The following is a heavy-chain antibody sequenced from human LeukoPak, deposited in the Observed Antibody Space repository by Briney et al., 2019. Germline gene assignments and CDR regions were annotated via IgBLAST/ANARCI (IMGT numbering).Heavy chain of an antibody. Sequence: SVKVSCKASGGTFSSYAISWMRQAPGQGLEWMGGIIPIFGTANYAQKFQGRVTITTDESTSTAYMELSSLRSEDTAVYYCARAGDIVVVPAADAFDIWGQGTMVSVSS. D-gene: IGHD2-2*01. V-gene: IGHV1-69*05. CDR3: ARAGDIVVVPAADAFDI. CDR2: IIPIFGTA. CDR1: GGTFSSYA. J-gene: IGHJ3*02.